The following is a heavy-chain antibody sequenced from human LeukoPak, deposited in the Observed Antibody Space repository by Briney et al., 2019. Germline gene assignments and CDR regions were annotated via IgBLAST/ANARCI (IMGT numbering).Heavy chain of an antibody. D-gene: IGHD1-26*01. CDR1: GFTFSKFA. V-gene: IGHV3-23*01. CDR3: AKDREVGAPYYFDY. J-gene: IGHJ4*02. CDR2: ISGSSSNI. Sequence: GGSLRLSCAASGFTFSKFAMSWVRQAPGKGLEWVSSISGSSSNIYYTDSVKGRFTISRDNSKNTLYLQMNSLRPEDTAVYYCAKDREVGAPYYFDYWGQGTLVTVSS.